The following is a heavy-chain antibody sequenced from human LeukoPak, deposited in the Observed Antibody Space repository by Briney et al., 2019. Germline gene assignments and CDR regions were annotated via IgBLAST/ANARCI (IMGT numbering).Heavy chain of an antibody. CDR3: AKLMTFDWSSGFDY. D-gene: IGHD3-9*01. CDR2: TNSDGSTT. J-gene: IGHJ4*02. Sequence: GGSLRLSCAASGFTFSTYWMHWVRQAPGKGLVWVSRTNSDGSTTSYADSVKGRFTISRDNAKNTLYLQMNSLRAEDTAVYYCAKLMTFDWSSGFDYWGQGTLVTVSS. V-gene: IGHV3-74*01. CDR1: GFTFSTYW.